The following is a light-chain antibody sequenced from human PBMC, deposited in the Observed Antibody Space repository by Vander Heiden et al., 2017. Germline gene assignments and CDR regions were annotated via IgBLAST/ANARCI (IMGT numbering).Light chain of an antibody. J-gene: IGLJ1*01. CDR1: KIVSRS. CDR3: QVGESTSDLV. Sequence: SYVLTQPPSVSLAPGETARITCGGNKIVSRSVHWYQQKPGQAPVLVLYDDSDRPSGIPERFSGSNSGNTATLTISRIEAGDEADYYCQVGESTSDLVFGPGTRVTVL. CDR2: DDS. V-gene: IGLV3-21*01.